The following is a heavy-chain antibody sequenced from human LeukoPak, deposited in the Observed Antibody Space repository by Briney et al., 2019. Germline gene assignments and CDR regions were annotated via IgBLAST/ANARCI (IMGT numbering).Heavy chain of an antibody. D-gene: IGHD4-17*01. Sequence: PSQTLSLTCTVSGGSISSGSYYWSWIRQPPGKGLEWIGEINHSGSTNYNPSLKSRVTISVDTSKNQFSLKLGSVTAADTAVYYCARRGYGDYGRWGQGTLVTVSS. J-gene: IGHJ4*02. CDR3: ARRGYGDYGR. CDR1: GGSISSGSYY. V-gene: IGHV4-39*07. CDR2: INHSGST.